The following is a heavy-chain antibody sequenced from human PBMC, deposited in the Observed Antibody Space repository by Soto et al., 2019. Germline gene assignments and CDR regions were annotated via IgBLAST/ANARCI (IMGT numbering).Heavy chain of an antibody. CDR2: ISSSSSYI. V-gene: IGHV3-21*01. Sequence: PGGSLRLSCAASGFTFSSYSMNWVRQAPGKGLEWVSSISSSSSYIYYADSVKGRFTISRDNAKNSLYLQMNSLRAEDTAVYYCARCHYDSNRFGMDVWGQGTTVTVSS. CDR3: ARCHYDSNRFGMDV. J-gene: IGHJ6*02. D-gene: IGHD3-22*01. CDR1: GFTFSSYS.